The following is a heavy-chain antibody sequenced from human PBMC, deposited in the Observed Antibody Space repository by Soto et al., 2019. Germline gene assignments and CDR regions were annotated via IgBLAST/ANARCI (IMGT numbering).Heavy chain of an antibody. J-gene: IGHJ5*02. CDR3: VRDQGVVVTADNWFDP. D-gene: IGHD2-21*02. Sequence: KTSEALSLTCTVSGGSITDYSWVWIRQPAGKGLEWIGRIFSSGSTNYNPSLKGRITMSLDTSKNQFSLKLNSATATDTAVYFCVRDQGVVVTADNWFDPWGQGILVTVYS. CDR2: IFSSGST. CDR1: GGSITDYS. V-gene: IGHV4-4*07.